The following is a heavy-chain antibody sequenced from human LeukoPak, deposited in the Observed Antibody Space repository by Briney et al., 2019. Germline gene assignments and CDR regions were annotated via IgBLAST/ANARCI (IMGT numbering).Heavy chain of an antibody. Sequence: GGSLRLSCAASGFTFSTYAMSWVRQTPGKGLEWVSAISGSDDGTYYADSVKGRFTISRDNSRNTLYLQMNTLRAEDTAVYFCAKSPVSSCRGSFCYPFDYWGQGNLVTVSS. CDR3: AKSPVSSCRGSFCYPFDY. J-gene: IGHJ4*02. CDR1: GFTFSTYA. CDR2: ISGSDDGT. D-gene: IGHD2-15*01. V-gene: IGHV3-23*01.